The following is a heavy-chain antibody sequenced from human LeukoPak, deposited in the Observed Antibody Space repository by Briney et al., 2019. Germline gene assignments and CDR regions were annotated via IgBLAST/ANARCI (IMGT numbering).Heavy chain of an antibody. V-gene: IGHV1-8*01. CDR2: MNPNSGNT. Sequence: ASVNVSCTASGYTFTSYDINWVRQATGQGLEWMGWMNPNSGNTGYAQKFQGRVTMTRNTSISTAYMELSSLRSEDTAVYYCAKIIWFGESNWFDPWGQGTLVTVSS. CDR1: GYTFTSYD. D-gene: IGHD3-10*01. J-gene: IGHJ5*02. CDR3: AKIIWFGESNWFDP.